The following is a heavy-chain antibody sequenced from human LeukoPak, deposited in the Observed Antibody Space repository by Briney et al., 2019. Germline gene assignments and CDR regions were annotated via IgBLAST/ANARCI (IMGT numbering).Heavy chain of an antibody. CDR3: ARGLRAIDY. CDR2: ISAYNGNT. CDR1: GYTFTKYG. J-gene: IGHJ4*02. Sequence: ASVTVSFTASGYTFTKYGISWVRQAPGQGLEWMGWISAYNGNTNYAQKLQGRVTMTTDTSTSTAYMDLRTLRSDDTAVYYCARGLRAIDYWGQGTLVTVSS. D-gene: IGHD5-12*01. V-gene: IGHV1-18*01.